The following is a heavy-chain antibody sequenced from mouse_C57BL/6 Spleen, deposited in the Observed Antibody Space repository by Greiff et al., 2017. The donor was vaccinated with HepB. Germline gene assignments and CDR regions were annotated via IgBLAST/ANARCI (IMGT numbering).Heavy chain of an antibody. Sequence: QVQLQQPGAELVKPGASVKMSCKASGYTFTSYWITWVKQRPGQGLEWIGDIYPGSGSTNYNEKFKSKATLTVDTSSSTAYMQLSSLTSEDSAVYYCARWVYSNAWFADWGQGTLVTVSA. D-gene: IGHD2-5*01. CDR1: GYTFTSYW. CDR2: IYPGSGST. J-gene: IGHJ3*01. CDR3: ARWVYSNAWFAD. V-gene: IGHV1-55*01.